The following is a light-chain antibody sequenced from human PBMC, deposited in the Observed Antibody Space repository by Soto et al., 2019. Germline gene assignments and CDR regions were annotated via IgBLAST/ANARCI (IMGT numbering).Light chain of an antibody. CDR1: QSVSSSY. J-gene: IGKJ2*01. V-gene: IGKV3-20*01. CDR3: QQYNNWPPYT. Sequence: EIGLTQSPGTLSLSPGERATLSCRASQSVSSSYLAWYQQKPGQAPRLLIYGASSRATGIPDRFSGSGSGTDFTLTISRLEPEDFAVYYCQQYNNWPPYTFGQGTKLEIK. CDR2: GAS.